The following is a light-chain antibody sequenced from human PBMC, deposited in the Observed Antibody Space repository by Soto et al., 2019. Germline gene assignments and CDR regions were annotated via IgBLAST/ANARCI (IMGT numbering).Light chain of an antibody. CDR1: SSDVGGYNY. J-gene: IGLJ1*01. CDR2: DVS. Sequence: QSVLTQPASVSGSPGQSITISCTGTSSDVGGYNYVSWYQQHPGKAPKLMIYDVSNRPSGVSNRFSGSKSGNTASLTISGLQAEYEADYYCSSYTSSSTSYVFGTGTRSPS. V-gene: IGLV2-14*01. CDR3: SSYTSSSTSYV.